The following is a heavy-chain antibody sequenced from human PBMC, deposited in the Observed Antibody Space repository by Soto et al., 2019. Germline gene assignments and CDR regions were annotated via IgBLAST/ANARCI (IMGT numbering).Heavy chain of an antibody. J-gene: IGHJ4*02. V-gene: IGHV3-48*02. D-gene: IGHD3-10*01. Sequence: EVQLVESGGGLVQPGGSLRLSCAASGFTFSSYSMNWVRQAPGKGLEWVSYISSSSTIYYADSVKGRFTISRDNAKNSLYLQMNSLRDEDTAVYYCARGRYYGSGSYGKDYWGQGTLVTVSS. CDR3: ARGRYYGSGSYGKDY. CDR2: ISSSSTI. CDR1: GFTFSSYS.